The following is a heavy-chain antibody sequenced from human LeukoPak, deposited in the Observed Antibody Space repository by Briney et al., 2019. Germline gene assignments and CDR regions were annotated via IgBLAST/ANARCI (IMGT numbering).Heavy chain of an antibody. CDR3: ARGPTTYYNFWSGPVFDY. CDR1: GGPFSGYY. V-gene: IGHV4-34*01. Sequence: SETPSLTXAVYGGPFSGYYWSWIRQPPGKGLEWIGEINHSGTTNYNPSLKSRVTISVDTSKNQFSLNLSSVTAADTAVYYCARGPTTYYNFWSGPVFDYWGQGTLVTVSS. D-gene: IGHD3-3*01. J-gene: IGHJ4*02. CDR2: INHSGTT.